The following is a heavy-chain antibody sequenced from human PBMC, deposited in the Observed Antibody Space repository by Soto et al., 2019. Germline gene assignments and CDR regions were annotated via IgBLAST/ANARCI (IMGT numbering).Heavy chain of an antibody. CDR1: GGSISSYY. J-gene: IGHJ4*02. V-gene: IGHV4-59*08. D-gene: IGHD5-12*01. CDR3: ARLRLRRPDGXLGRYFDY. Sequence: SETLSLTCTVXGGSISSYYWSWIRQPPGKGLEWIGYIYYSGSTNYNPSLKSRVTKSVDTSKNQFSLKLSSVTAADTAVYYCARLRLRRPDGXLGRYFDYWGQGTLVTVSS. CDR2: IYYSGST.